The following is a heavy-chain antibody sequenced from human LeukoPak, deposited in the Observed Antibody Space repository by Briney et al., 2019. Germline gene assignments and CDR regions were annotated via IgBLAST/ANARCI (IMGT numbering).Heavy chain of an antibody. Sequence: GGSLRLSCADSGFTFSSHWMSWVRQAPGKGLEWVANIKQDGSEKYYVDSVKGRFTISRDNAKNSLYLQMNSLRAEDTAVYYCARLGYYDSSGYYNYWGQGTLVTVSS. D-gene: IGHD3-22*01. J-gene: IGHJ4*02. V-gene: IGHV3-7*01. CDR1: GFTFSSHW. CDR3: ARLGYYDSSGYYNY. CDR2: IKQDGSEK.